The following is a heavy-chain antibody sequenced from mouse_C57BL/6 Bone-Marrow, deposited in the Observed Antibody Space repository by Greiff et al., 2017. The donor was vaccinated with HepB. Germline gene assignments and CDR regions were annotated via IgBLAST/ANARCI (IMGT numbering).Heavy chain of an antibody. CDR3: AREGEIRGQPDY. V-gene: IGHV1-55*01. J-gene: IGHJ2*01. CDR1: GYTFTSYW. CDR2: IYPGSGST. Sequence: QVQLQQPGAELVKPGASVKMSCKASGYTFTSYWITWVKQRPGQGLEWIGDIYPGSGSTNYNEKFKSKATLTVDTSSSTAYMQLSSLTSEDSAVYYCAREGEIRGQPDYWGQGTTLTVSS. D-gene: IGHD3-3*01.